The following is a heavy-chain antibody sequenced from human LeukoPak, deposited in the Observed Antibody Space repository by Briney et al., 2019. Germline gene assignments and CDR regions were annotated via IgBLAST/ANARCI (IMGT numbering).Heavy chain of an antibody. J-gene: IGHJ4*02. CDR3: TRGPGRPTSYSGSSGYYPTHFDY. CDR2: IRSKSYGGTT. V-gene: IGHV3-49*04. D-gene: IGHD3-22*01. CDR1: GFTFGDYG. Sequence: GSLRLSCTSSGFTFGDYGMSWVRQAPTKRLEWVSFIRSKSYGGTTEYAASVKGRFAISRDDSRGIAYLQMNSLKTEDTAVYYCTRGPGRPTSYSGSSGYYPTHFDYWGQGILVTVSS.